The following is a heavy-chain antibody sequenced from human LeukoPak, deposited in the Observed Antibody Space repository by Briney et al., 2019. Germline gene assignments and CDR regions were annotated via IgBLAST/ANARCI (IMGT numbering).Heavy chain of an antibody. CDR3: AREGEAFDY. D-gene: IGHD3-16*01. V-gene: IGHV3-7*01. CDR1: GFTFSSHL. Sequence: GGSLRLSCAASGFTFSSHLISWVRQAPGKGLEWVANMRQDGSEKFYADSVKGRFTISRDNAKNSLYLQMNSLRVEDTVVYYCAREGEAFDYWGQGTLVTVSS. J-gene: IGHJ4*02. CDR2: MRQDGSEK.